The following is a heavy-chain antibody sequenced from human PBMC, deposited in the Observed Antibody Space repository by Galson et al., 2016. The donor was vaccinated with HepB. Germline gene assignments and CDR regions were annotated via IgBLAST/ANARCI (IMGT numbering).Heavy chain of an antibody. V-gene: IGHV3-30*03. CDR3: ARDPSYYSGMDV. CDR1: GFTFSSSG. J-gene: IGHJ6*02. CDR2: ISYDGNNK. Sequence: SLRLSCAASGFTFSSSGMHWVRQAPGKGLEWVAAISYDGNNKYYADSVKGRFTISRDNSKNTLYLQMNSLRAEDTAVYYCARDPSYYSGMDVWGQGTTVTVSS.